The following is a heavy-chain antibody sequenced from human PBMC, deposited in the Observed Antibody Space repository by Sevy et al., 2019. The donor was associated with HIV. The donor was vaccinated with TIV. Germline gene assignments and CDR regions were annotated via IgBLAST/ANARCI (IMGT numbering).Heavy chain of an antibody. Sequence: GGSLRLSCAASGFTFSSYAMHWVRQAPGKGLEWVAVISYDGSNKYYADSVKGRFTISRDNSKNTLYLQMNSLRAEDTAVYYCARWSRNGSGSYSKAYYFDYWGLGTLVTVSS. J-gene: IGHJ4*02. CDR3: ARWSRNGSGSYSKAYYFDY. CDR1: GFTFSSYA. D-gene: IGHD3-10*01. V-gene: IGHV3-30-3*01. CDR2: ISYDGSNK.